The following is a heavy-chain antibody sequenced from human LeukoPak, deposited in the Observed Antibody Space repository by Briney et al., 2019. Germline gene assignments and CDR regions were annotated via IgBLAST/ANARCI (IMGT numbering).Heavy chain of an antibody. D-gene: IGHD3-10*01. J-gene: IGHJ6*03. V-gene: IGHV1-69*16. CDR2: IIPILGIA. CDR1: GGTFSSYT. CDR3: ARDPMYYYEPYYYYYYMDV. Sequence: ASVKVSCKASGGTFSSYTISWVRQAPGQGLEWMGRIIPILGIANYAQKFQGRVTITTDESTSTAYMELSSLRSEDTAVYYCARDPMYYYEPYYYYYYMDVWGKGTTVTVSS.